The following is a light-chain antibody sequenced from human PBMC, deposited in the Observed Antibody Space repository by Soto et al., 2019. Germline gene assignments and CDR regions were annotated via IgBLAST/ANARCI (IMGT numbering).Light chain of an antibody. CDR3: QQYNNWPRT. CDR2: GAS. Sequence: EIVMTQSLASLSVSPGGRATLSCRASQSVSSNLAWYQQKPGQAPRLLIYGASTRATGIPARFSGSGSGTEFTLTISSLQSEDFAVYSCQQYNNWPRTFGQGTKVEIK. J-gene: IGKJ1*01. CDR1: QSVSSN. V-gene: IGKV3-15*01.